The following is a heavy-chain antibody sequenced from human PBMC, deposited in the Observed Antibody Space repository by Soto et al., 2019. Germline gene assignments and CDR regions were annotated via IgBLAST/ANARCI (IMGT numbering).Heavy chain of an antibody. CDR2: INEDGSEK. CDR1: GLTFSRFW. J-gene: IGHJ4*02. D-gene: IGHD3-16*01. Sequence: VLLVESGGGLVQPGGSLRLSCAASGLTFSRFWMTWVRQAPGKGLEWVANINEDGSEKHYVDSVRGRFTISRDNAENSLYLQRNSLRAEDMAVYYCASGGHVDYCGQGTLVTVSS. V-gene: IGHV3-7*01. CDR3: ASGGHVDY.